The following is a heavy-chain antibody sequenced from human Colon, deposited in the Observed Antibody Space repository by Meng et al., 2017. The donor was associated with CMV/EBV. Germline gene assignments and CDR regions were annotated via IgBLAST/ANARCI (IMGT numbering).Heavy chain of an antibody. CDR3: ARWGFSGMFRASGRQAADWLDP. Sequence: GGSLRLSCAASGFSFPSFWMAWVRQAPGKGLEWVASIRQGGGETYYGDSMKDRFTISRDNDKNILFLQMSSLRVEDTAVYYCARWGFSGMFRASGRQAADWLDPWGRGTLVTVSS. CDR2: IRQGGGET. J-gene: IGHJ5*02. CDR1: GFSFPSFW. D-gene: IGHD3-10*01. V-gene: IGHV3-7*01.